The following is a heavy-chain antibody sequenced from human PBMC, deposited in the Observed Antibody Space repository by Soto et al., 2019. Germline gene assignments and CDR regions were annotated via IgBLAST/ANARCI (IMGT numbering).Heavy chain of an antibody. Sequence: PSETLSLTCTVSGGSVSSGSYYWSWIRQPPGKGLEWIGYIYYSGSTNYNPSLKSRVTISVDTSKNQFSLKLSSVSSVFRLYLQMNSLKTEDTAVYYCTTDYDILTGPTDYWGQGTLVTVSS. CDR1: GGSVSSGSYY. J-gene: IGHJ4*02. D-gene: IGHD3-9*01. CDR3: NSLKTEDTAVYYCTTDYDILTGPTDY. CDR2: IYYSGST. V-gene: IGHV4-61*01.